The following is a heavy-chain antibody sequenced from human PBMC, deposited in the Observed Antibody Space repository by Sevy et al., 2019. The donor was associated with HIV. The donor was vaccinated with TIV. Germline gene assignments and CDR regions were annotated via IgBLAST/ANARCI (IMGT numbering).Heavy chain of an antibody. CDR1: GASITTYY. Sequence: TLSLTCTVSGASITTYYWSWFRQPDGKGLGWIGRMHSGANTNYNPSLQGRVTMSLDTSKNQFSLTLDFVTAADAAVYYCARDTGKNYWGQGILVIVSS. D-gene: IGHD2-8*02. V-gene: IGHV4-4*07. J-gene: IGHJ4*02. CDR2: MHSGANT. CDR3: ARDTGKNY.